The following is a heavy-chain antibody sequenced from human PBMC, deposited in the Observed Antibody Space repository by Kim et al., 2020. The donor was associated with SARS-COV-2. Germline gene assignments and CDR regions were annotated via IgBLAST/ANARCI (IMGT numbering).Heavy chain of an antibody. Sequence: SETLSLTCAVYGGSFSGYYWSWIRQPPGKGLEWIGEINHSGSTNYNPSLKSRVTISVDTSKNQFSLKLSSVTAADTAVYYCARTYCSSTSCYRPRWYYFDYWGQGTLVTVSS. D-gene: IGHD2-2*01. CDR2: INHSGST. V-gene: IGHV4-34*01. CDR1: GGSFSGYY. CDR3: ARTYCSSTSCYRPRWYYFDY. J-gene: IGHJ4*02.